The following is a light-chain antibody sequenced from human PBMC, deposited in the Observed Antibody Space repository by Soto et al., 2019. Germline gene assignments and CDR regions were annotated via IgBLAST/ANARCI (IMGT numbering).Light chain of an antibody. CDR3: QQYGRSPYT. CDR1: QTASSSH. Sequence: EIVLTQSPGALSLSPGERATLSCRASQTASSSHLAWYQQKPGQAPRLLIYDACSSATGISDRFSGSGSGTDFTLTISRLEPEDFAVYYCQQYGRSPYTFGQGTKVEIK. CDR2: DAC. J-gene: IGKJ2*01. V-gene: IGKV3-20*01.